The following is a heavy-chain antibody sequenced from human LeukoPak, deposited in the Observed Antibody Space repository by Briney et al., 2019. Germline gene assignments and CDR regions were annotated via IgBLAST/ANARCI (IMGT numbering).Heavy chain of an antibody. CDR3: ARLSGRVVCSAGSCYIDS. CDR2: IYPGDSDT. Sequence: GESLKISCKGSGYSFTSYWISWVRQMPGKGLEWMGIIYPGDSDTRYSPSFQGQVTISADKSVNTAYLQWSSLKASDTAMYYCARLSGRVVCSAGSCYIDSWGQRTLVTVSS. J-gene: IGHJ4*02. CDR1: GYSFTSYW. D-gene: IGHD2-15*01. V-gene: IGHV5-51*01.